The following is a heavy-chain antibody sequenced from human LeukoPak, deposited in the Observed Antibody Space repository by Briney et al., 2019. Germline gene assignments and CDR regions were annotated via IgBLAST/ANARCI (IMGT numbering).Heavy chain of an antibody. CDR3: ARDRSSSGYWHYFDY. D-gene: IGHD3-22*01. Sequence: GGSLRLSCVASGFTFTDAWMNWVRQVPGKGLEWVAVISYDGSNKYYADSVKGRFTISRDNSKNTLYLQMNSLRAEDTAVYYCARDRSSSGYWHYFDYWGQGTLVTVSS. CDR2: ISYDGSNK. CDR1: GFTFTDAW. V-gene: IGHV3-30-3*01. J-gene: IGHJ4*02.